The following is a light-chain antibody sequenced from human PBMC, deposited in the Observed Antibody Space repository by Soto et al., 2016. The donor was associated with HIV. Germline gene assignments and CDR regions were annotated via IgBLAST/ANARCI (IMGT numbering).Light chain of an antibody. CDR2: KTS. CDR1: QSVSVW. Sequence: DIQMTQFPSTLSASIGDRVTITCRASQSVSVWLAWYQQKPGKAPNLLIFKTSTLEIGVPSRLSASGSGTDFTLTLSSVQPDDVGTYYCQQYNSVPWTFGQGT. V-gene: IGKV1-5*03. J-gene: IGKJ1*01. CDR3: QQYNSVPWT.